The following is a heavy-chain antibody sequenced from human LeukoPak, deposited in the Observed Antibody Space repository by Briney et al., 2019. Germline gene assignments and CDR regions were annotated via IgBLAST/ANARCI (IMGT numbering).Heavy chain of an antibody. CDR1: GGSFSGYY. CDR3: AGSITMVRGPFDY. Sequence: SETLSLTCAVYGGSFSGYYWSWIRQSPGKGLEWIGEINHSGSTNYNPSLKSRVTISVDTSKNQFSLKLSSVTAADTAVYYCAGSITMVRGPFDYWGQGTLVTVSS. CDR2: INHSGST. D-gene: IGHD3-10*01. V-gene: IGHV4-34*01. J-gene: IGHJ4*02.